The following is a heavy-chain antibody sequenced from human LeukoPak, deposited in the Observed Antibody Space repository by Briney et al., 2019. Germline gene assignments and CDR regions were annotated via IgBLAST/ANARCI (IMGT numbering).Heavy chain of an antibody. J-gene: IGHJ4*02. V-gene: IGHV4-61*02. CDR1: GGSISSGSYY. CDR3: ARDGIAARPY. D-gene: IGHD6-6*01. Sequence: SETLSLTCTVSGGSISSGSYYWSWIRQPAGKGLEWIGRIYTSGSTNYNPSLKSRVTISVDTSKNQFSLKLSSVTAADMAVYYCARDGIAARPYWGQGTLVTVSS. CDR2: IYTSGST.